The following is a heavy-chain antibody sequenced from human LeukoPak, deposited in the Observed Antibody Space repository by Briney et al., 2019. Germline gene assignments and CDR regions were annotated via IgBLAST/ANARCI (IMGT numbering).Heavy chain of an antibody. J-gene: IGHJ6*02. D-gene: IGHD6-13*01. CDR3: AGKQQLAPLLGYGMDV. Sequence: SETLSLTCTVSGGSISSYYWSWIRQPPGKGLEWIGYIYYSGSTNYNPSLKSRVTISVDTSKNQFSLKLSSVTAADTAVHYCAGKQQLAPLLGYGMDVWGQGTTVTVSS. CDR2: IYYSGST. CDR1: GGSISSYY. V-gene: IGHV4-59*01.